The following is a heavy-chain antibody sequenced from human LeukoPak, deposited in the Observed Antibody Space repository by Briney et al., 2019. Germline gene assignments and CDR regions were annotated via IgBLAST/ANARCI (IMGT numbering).Heavy chain of an antibody. V-gene: IGHV3-23*01. Sequence: GGSLRLSCAASEFTFSSYAMSWVRQTPGKGPEWVSGIRSTGGGTYYADSVKGRFTISRDNSKNTLYLQMNSLRAEDTAVYYCAKELAAVGVPSFDSWGQGTLVTVSS. CDR3: AKELAAVGVPSFDS. D-gene: IGHD6-13*01. CDR1: EFTFSSYA. J-gene: IGHJ4*02. CDR2: IRSTGGGT.